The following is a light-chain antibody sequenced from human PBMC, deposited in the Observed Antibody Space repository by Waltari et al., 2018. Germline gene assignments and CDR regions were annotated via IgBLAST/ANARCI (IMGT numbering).Light chain of an antibody. CDR1: QSVSHY. CDR2: AAS. Sequence: DIQMTQSPPSLSASVGDRVTITCRASQSVSHYLSWYQQKPGRAPVLLIYAASSLQSGVPSRFSGSGSGTDFTLTISSLQPDDFASYFCQQSFNVPTFGPGTRVEVK. J-gene: IGKJ1*01. CDR3: QQSFNVPT. V-gene: IGKV1-39*01.